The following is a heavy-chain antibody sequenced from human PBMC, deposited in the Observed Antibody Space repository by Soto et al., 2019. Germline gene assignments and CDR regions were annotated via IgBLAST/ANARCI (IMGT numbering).Heavy chain of an antibody. CDR1: GGSMRNYF. CDR3: ASGEASSRNLAPYYLDF. CDR2: IHYSGTT. D-gene: IGHD6-13*01. V-gene: IGHV4-59*01. J-gene: IGHJ4*02. Sequence: KTSETLSLTCTVSGGSMRNYFWTWIRQPPGKGLEWIGSIHYSGTTSFFPSYNPSLRSRATISEDTSKNQFSLKLLSVTTADTAVYFCASGEASSRNLAPYYLDFWGQGTLVTVSS.